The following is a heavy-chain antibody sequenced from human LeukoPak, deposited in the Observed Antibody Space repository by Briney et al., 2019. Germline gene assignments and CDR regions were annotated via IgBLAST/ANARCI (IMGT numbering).Heavy chain of an antibody. Sequence: SETLSLTCTVSGGSISSSSYYWGWIRQPPGKGLEWIGSIYYSGSTYYNPSLKSRVTISVDTSKNQFSLKLSSVTAADTAVYYCARGGVYSNSFDPWGQGTLVTVSS. D-gene: IGHD4-11*01. CDR1: GGSISSSSYY. CDR3: ARGGVYSNSFDP. CDR2: IYYSGST. J-gene: IGHJ5*02. V-gene: IGHV4-39*07.